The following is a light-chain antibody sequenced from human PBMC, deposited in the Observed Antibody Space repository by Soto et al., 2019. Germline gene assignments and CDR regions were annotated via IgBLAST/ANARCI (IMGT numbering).Light chain of an antibody. J-gene: IGKJ3*01. V-gene: IGKV3-20*01. CDR3: QQYGSSLFT. Sequence: IVLTQSPGTLSLSPGERATLSCRASQSVSSSYLAWYQQKPGQAPRLLIYGASSRATGIPDRFSGSGSGTDFTLTISRLEPEDFALYYCQQYGSSLFTLGPGTKVNIK. CDR1: QSVSSSY. CDR2: GAS.